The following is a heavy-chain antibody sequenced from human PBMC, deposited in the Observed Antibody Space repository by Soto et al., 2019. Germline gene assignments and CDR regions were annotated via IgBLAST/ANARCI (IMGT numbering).Heavy chain of an antibody. CDR1: GFTFSSYA. Sequence: GGSLRLSCAASGFTFSSYAMHWVRQAPGKGLEWVAVISYDGSNKYYADSVKGRFTISRDNSKSTLYLQMNSLRAEDTAVYYCARPYDSTVTSYYYYYGMDVWGQGTTVTVSS. D-gene: IGHD4-17*01. CDR3: ARPYDSTVTSYYYYYGMDV. V-gene: IGHV3-30-3*01. J-gene: IGHJ6*02. CDR2: ISYDGSNK.